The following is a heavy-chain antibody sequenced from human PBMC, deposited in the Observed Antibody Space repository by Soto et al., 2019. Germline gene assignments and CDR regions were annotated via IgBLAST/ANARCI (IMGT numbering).Heavy chain of an antibody. J-gene: IGHJ6*02. CDR3: ARDCVGITVADPIYYYAMDV. CDR1: GGTFSRYP. D-gene: IGHD6-19*01. V-gene: IGHV1-69*06. CDR2: IIPIFDTV. Sequence: GASVKVSCKASGGTFSRYPISWVRQAPGQGLEWMGGIIPIFDTVNYAQKFQGRVTITADKSTSTAYMELNSLRSEDTAVYYCARDCVGITVADPIYYYAMDVWGQGTTVTVSS.